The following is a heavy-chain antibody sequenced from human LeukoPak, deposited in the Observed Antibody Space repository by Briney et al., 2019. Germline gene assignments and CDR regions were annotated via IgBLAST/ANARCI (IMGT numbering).Heavy chain of an antibody. D-gene: IGHD6-13*01. J-gene: IGHJ6*02. CDR1: GFTFSSYS. CDR3: ARGSSWYQDSYYYYGMDV. CDR2: ISSSSSYI. Sequence: GGSLRLSCAASGFTFSSYSMSWVRQAPGKGLEWVSSISSSSSYIYYADSVKGRFTISRDNAKNSLYLQMNSLRAEDTAVYYCARGSSWYQDSYYYYGMDVWGQGTTVTVSS. V-gene: IGHV3-21*01.